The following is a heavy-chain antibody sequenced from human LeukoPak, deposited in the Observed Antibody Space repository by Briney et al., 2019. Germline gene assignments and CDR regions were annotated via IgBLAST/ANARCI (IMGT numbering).Heavy chain of an antibody. CDR2: INSDGSWT. D-gene: IGHD2/OR15-2a*01. V-gene: IGHV3-74*01. CDR3: VSFYETD. Sequence: GGSLRLSCAASENYWMHWVRQAPGKGLLWVSHINSDGSWTSYADSVKGRFTISKDNAKNTVYLQMNNLRAEDTAVYYCVSFYETDWGRGTLVTVSS. CDR1: ENYW. J-gene: IGHJ4*02.